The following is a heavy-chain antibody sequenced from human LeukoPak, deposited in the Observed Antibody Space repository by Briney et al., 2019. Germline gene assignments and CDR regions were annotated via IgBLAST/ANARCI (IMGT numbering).Heavy chain of an antibody. V-gene: IGHV3-30-3*01. CDR3: ARDPHDIVVVVAATYYYYYGMDV. Sequence: GGSLRLSCAASGFTFSSYAMHWVRRAPGKGLEWVAVISYDGSNKYYADSVKGRFTISRDNSKNTLYLQMNSLRAEDTAVYYCARDPHDIVVVVAATYYYYYGMDVWGQGTTVTVSS. J-gene: IGHJ6*02. CDR1: GFTFSSYA. D-gene: IGHD2-15*01. CDR2: ISYDGSNK.